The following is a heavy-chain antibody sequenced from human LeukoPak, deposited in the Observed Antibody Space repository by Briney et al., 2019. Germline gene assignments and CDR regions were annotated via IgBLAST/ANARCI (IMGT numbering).Heavy chain of an antibody. CDR1: GGSISSGSYY. V-gene: IGHV4-61*02. J-gene: IGHJ4*02. D-gene: IGHD1-26*01. CDR2: IYTSGST. CDR3: ARGDTSGSYYDY. Sequence: SETLSLTCTVSGGSISSGSYYWSWIRQPAGKGLEWIGRIYTSGSTNYSPSLKSRVTISVDTSKNQFSLKLSSVTAADTAAYYCARGDTSGSYYDYWGQGTLVTVSS.